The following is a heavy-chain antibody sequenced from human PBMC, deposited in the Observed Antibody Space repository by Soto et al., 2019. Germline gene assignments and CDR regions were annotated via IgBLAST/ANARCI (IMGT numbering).Heavy chain of an antibody. CDR3: ARDRFYYDSSGYYRIFDY. J-gene: IGHJ4*02. V-gene: IGHV1-18*04. D-gene: IGHD3-22*01. CDR1: GYTFTSYG. CDR2: ISAYNGNT. Sequence: QVQLVQSGAEVKKPGASVKVSCKASGYTFTSYGISWVRQAPGQGLEWMGWISAYNGNTNYAQKLQGRVTMTTDTSTSTAYMELRSRRSDDTGVYDCARDRFYYDSSGYYRIFDYCGQGTLVTVSS.